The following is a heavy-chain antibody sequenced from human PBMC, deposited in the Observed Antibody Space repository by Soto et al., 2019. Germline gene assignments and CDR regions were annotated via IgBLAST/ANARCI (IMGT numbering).Heavy chain of an antibody. V-gene: IGHV1-69*02. CDR1: GDTFTFYS. D-gene: IGHD3-10*01. CDR3: ASSYGSGYRAFDY. J-gene: IGHJ4*02. CDR2: INPILSMS. Sequence: QVQLVQSGAEVKKPGSSVRVSCKASGDTFTFYSINWVRQAPGLGLEWMGRINPILSMSNYAQRFQGRVTMTXDXPTSTAYMELSRLSSEDTAMYYCASSYGSGYRAFDYWGQGALVTVSS.